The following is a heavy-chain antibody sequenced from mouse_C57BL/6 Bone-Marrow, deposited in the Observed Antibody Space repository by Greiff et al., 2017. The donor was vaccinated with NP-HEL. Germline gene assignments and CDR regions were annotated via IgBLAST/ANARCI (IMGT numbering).Heavy chain of an antibody. J-gene: IGHJ3*01. Sequence: QVQLQQPGAELVRPGTSVKLSCKASSYTFTSYWMHWVKQRPGQGLEWIGVIDPSDSYTNYNQKFKGKATLTVDTSSSTAYMQLSSLTSEDSAVYYCARGPLFAYWGQGTLVTVSA. V-gene: IGHV1-59*01. CDR3: ARGPLFAY. CDR1: SYTFTSYW. CDR2: IDPSDSYT.